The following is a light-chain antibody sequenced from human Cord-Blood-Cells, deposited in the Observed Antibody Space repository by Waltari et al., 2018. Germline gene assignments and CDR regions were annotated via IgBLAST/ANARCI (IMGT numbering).Light chain of an antibody. Sequence: QSALTQPASVSGSPGQSITLSCTGTSSDVGSYNLVSWYQQHPGKAPKLMIYEVSKRPSGVSNRFSGSKSGNTASLTISGLQAEDEADYYCCSYAGSSTFVCGTGTKVTVL. CDR1: SSDVGSYNL. J-gene: IGLJ1*01. V-gene: IGLV2-23*02. CDR3: CSYAGSSTFV. CDR2: EVS.